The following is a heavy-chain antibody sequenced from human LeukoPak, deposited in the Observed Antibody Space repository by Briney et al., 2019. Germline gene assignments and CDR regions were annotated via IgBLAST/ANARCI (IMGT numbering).Heavy chain of an antibody. Sequence: ASVKVSCKASGYTFTGYYMHWVRQAPGQGLEWMGRINPNSGGTNYAQKFQGRVTMTRDTSISTAYIELSRLRSDDTAVYYCARAHCSGGSCYSRLQFDPWGQGTLVTVSS. D-gene: IGHD2-15*01. CDR3: ARAHCSGGSCYSRLQFDP. V-gene: IGHV1-2*06. CDR2: INPNSGGT. J-gene: IGHJ5*02. CDR1: GYTFTGYY.